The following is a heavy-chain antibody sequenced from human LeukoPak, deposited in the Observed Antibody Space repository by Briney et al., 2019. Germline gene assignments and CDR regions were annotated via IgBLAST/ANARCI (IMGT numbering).Heavy chain of an antibody. CDR3: ARDTVYSSGWYYDYYYYGMDV. D-gene: IGHD6-19*01. CDR1: GDSVSSNSAA. Sequence: SQTLSLTCAISGDSVSSNSAAWNWIRQSPSRGLEWLGRTYYRSKWYNDYAVSVKSRITINPDTSKNQFSLQLNSVTPEDTAMYYCARDTVYSSGWYYDYYYYGMDVWGQGTTVTVSS. V-gene: IGHV6-1*01. J-gene: IGHJ6*02. CDR2: TYYRSKWYN.